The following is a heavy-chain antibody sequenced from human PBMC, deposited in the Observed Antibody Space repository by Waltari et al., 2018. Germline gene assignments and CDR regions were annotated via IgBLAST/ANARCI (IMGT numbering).Heavy chain of an antibody. D-gene: IGHD2-15*01. CDR1: GDSMSGNSW. CDR3: ARDLGRGLFLDS. Sequence: QLQLQESGPGLVKPSGTLSLTCVVSGDSMSGNSWWSWVRQSPDKGLEWIGQVHRSGRTNYNPSFASRAIVSLDTSMNRFSLRIRSATAADTAVYYCARDLGRGLFLDSWGQGTLVTVSP. V-gene: IGHV4-4*02. J-gene: IGHJ4*02. CDR2: VHRSGRT.